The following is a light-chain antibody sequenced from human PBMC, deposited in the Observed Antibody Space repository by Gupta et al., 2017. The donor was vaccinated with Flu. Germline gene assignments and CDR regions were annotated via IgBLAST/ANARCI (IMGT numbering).Light chain of an antibody. J-gene: IGKJ5*01. CDR2: GAS. CDR1: QSVSSSY. V-gene: IGKV3-20*01. CDR3: QQYGSSPSIT. Sequence: EIVLTQSPGTLSLSPGERATLSCRASQSVSSSYLAWYQQKPGQAPRLLIYGASSRATGIPDRFSASGSGTDFTLTISRREPEDFAVYYCQQYGSSPSITFGQGTRLEIK.